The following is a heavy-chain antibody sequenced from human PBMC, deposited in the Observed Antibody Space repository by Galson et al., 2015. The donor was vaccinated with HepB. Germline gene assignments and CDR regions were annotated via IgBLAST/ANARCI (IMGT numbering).Heavy chain of an antibody. CDR3: ARHGQYCTNGVCHYGMDV. Sequence: QSGAEVKKPGESLRISCKGSGYSFTSYWISWVRQMPGKGLEWMGRIDPSDSYTNYSPSFQGHVTISADKSISTAYLQWSSLKASDTAMYYCARHGQYCTNGVCHYGMDVWGQGTTVTVSS. D-gene: IGHD2-8*01. V-gene: IGHV5-10-1*01. CDR1: GYSFTSYW. CDR2: IDPSDSYT. J-gene: IGHJ6*02.